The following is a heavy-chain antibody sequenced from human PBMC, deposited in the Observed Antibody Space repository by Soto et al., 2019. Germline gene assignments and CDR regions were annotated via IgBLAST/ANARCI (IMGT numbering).Heavy chain of an antibody. Sequence: QVHLVESGGGVVQPGWSLRLSCAAAGFSISDYGMEWVRQAQGKGLEWVALISYDGSNTYYADSVKGRFTISRDNSKDTLFLQRAGLRREDTAVYYCEKGAGDGRSLGMDVGGKGTTVTVSS. CDR1: GFSISDYG. CDR3: EKGAGDGRSLGMDV. V-gene: IGHV3-30*18. J-gene: IGHJ6*03. CDR2: ISYDGSNT. D-gene: IGHD1-26*01.